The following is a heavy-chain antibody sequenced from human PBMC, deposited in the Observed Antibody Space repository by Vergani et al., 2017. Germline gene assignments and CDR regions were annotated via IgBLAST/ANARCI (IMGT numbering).Heavy chain of an antibody. Sequence: QVQLVQSGAEVKKPGASVKVSCKASGYTFTSYGISWVRQAPGQGLEWMGAIIPIFGSANYAQKFQGRVTITADESTSTAYMELSSLRSEDTAVYYCATPRLRFSYYYYYGMDVWGQGTTVTVSS. V-gene: IGHV1-69*13. CDR1: GYTFTSYG. D-gene: IGHD5-12*01. CDR2: IIPIFGSA. J-gene: IGHJ6*02. CDR3: ATPRLRFSYYYYYGMDV.